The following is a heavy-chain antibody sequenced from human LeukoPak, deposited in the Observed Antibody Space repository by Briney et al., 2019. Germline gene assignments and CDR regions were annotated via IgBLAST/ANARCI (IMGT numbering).Heavy chain of an antibody. CDR1: RASISIYY. CDR2: TYYSGST. V-gene: IGHV4-59*01. J-gene: IGHJ4*02. CDR3: ARGSDYGDY. Sequence: PSETLSLTCTVSRASISIYYWSWIRQPPGKGLEWIGYTYYSGSTNYNPSLKGRVTMSVDTSKNQFSLRLSSVTAADTAVYYCARGSDYGDYWGQGTLVTVAS. D-gene: IGHD3-3*01.